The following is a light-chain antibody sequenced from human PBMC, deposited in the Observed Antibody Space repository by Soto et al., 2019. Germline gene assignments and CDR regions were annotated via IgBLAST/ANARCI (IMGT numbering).Light chain of an antibody. Sequence: QSVLTQPPSVSGTHGQRVTISCSGSGSNIGRNYVYWYQRLPGAAPKLLIYRNNQRPSGVPDRFSGSKSGTAASLAISGLRSEDEADYYCAAWDDSLSGYVFGTGTKLTVL. CDR3: AAWDDSLSGYV. V-gene: IGLV1-47*01. J-gene: IGLJ1*01. CDR2: RNN. CDR1: GSNIGRNY.